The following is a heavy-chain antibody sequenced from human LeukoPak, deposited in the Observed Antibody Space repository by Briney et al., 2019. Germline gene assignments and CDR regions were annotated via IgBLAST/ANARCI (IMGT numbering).Heavy chain of an antibody. J-gene: IGHJ4*02. CDR1: GFTFSSYS. CDR2: ITSNGGRT. V-gene: IGHV3-64*01. CDR3: ARWGGRYPFDY. D-gene: IGHD3-16*02. Sequence: TGGSLRLSCAASGFTFSSYSMHWVRQAPGKGLEYVSAITSNGGRTYYANSVKGRFTISRDNSKNTLYLQMGSLRAEDMAVYYCARWGGRYPFDYWGQGTLVTASS.